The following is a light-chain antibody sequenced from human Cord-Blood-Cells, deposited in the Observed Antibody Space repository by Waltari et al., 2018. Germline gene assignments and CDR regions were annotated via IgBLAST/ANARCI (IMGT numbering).Light chain of an antibody. J-gene: IGKJ1*01. CDR1: QSVSSY. CDR3: QQRSNWWT. V-gene: IGKV3-11*01. CDR2: DAS. Sequence: EIVLTQSPATQSLSPGDSDTLSCRASQSVSSYLAWYQQKPGQAPRLLIYDASNRATGIPARFSGSGSGTDFTLTISSLEPEDFAVYYCQQRSNWWTFGQGTKVEIK.